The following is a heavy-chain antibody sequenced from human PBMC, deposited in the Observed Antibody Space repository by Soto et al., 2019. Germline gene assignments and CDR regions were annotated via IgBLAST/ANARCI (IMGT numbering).Heavy chain of an antibody. J-gene: IGHJ5*02. Sequence: EVQLLESGGGLVQPGGSLRLSCAASGFTFSSYAMSWVRQAPGKGLEWVSAISGSGGSTYYADSVKGRFTISRDNSKNTLYLQMNSLRAEDTAVYYCAKLSRVDIVVVVAAPNWFDPWGQGTLVTVSS. CDR1: GFTFSSYA. CDR2: ISGSGGST. D-gene: IGHD2-15*01. CDR3: AKLSRVDIVVVVAAPNWFDP. V-gene: IGHV3-23*01.